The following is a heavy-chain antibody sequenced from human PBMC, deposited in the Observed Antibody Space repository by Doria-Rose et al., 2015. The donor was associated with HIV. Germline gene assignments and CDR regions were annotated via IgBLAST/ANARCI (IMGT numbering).Heavy chain of an antibody. CDR1: GFTVRSNY. D-gene: IGHD3-16*01. V-gene: IGHV3-66*01. J-gene: IGHJ4*02. CDR3: ARDPFQSWAY. Sequence: EVQLLESGGGLVQPGGSLRLSCAASGFTVRSNYMSWGRQAPGKGLEWVSVIYSDGRTYYADSVKGRFTVSRDNSKNTLYLQINSLRAEDTAVYYCARDPFQSWAYWGQGTLVTVSS. CDR2: IYSDGRT.